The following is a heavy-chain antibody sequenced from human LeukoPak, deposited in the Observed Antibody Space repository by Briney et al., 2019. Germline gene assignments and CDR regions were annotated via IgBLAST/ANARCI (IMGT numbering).Heavy chain of an antibody. CDR1: GFTFSHYA. CDR2: ITGSGGGT. V-gene: IGHV3-23*01. J-gene: IGHJ4*02. CDR3: VKDHVGIVSIFDY. Sequence: PGGSLRLSCAVSGFTFSHYAMSWVRQAPGKGLEWVSAITGSGGGTKSADSMKGRFTISRDNSKNTLYLQMNSLRAEDTAVYYCVKDHVGIVSIFDYWGQGTLVTVSS. D-gene: IGHD7-27*01.